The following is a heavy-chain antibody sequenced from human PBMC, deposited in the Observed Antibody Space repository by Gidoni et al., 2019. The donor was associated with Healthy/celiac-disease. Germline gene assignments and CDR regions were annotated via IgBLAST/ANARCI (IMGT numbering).Heavy chain of an antibody. V-gene: IGHV3-23*01. CDR2: ISGSGGSK. CDR1: GFTFSSYA. J-gene: IGHJ3*02. D-gene: IGHD6-19*01. CDR3: ASGGWYDAFDI. Sequence: EVQLLESGGGLVQPGGSLRLSCAASGFTFSSYAMRWVRKAPGKGLEWVSAISGSGGSKYYADSVKGRFTISRDNSKNTLYLQMNSLRAEDTAVYYCASGGWYDAFDIWGQGTMVTVSS.